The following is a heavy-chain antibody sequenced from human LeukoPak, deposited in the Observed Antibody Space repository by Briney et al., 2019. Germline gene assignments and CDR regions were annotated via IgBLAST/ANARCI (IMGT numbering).Heavy chain of an antibody. D-gene: IGHD3-22*01. J-gene: IGHJ3*02. Sequence: QPGGSLRLSCAASGFTFSDYYMSWIRQAPGKGLEWVSYISSSGSTIYYADSVKGRFTISRDNAKNSLYLQMNSLRAEDTAVYYCARDLAGPRTRAYDSSGYYVGDAFDIWGQGTMVTVSS. CDR1: GFTFSDYY. CDR2: ISSSGSTI. V-gene: IGHV3-11*04. CDR3: ARDLAGPRTRAYDSSGYYVGDAFDI.